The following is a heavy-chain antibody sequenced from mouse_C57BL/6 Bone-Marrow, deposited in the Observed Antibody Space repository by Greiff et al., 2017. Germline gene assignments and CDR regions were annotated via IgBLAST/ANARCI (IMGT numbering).Heavy chain of an antibody. J-gene: IGHJ3*01. CDR1: GFTFSDYG. V-gene: IGHV5-17*01. CDR2: ISSGSSTI. D-gene: IGHD1-1*01. CDR3: ARRNYGSSSAWFAY. Sequence: EVMLVESGGGLVKPGGSLKLSCAASGFTFSDYGMHWVRQAPEKGLEWVAYISSGSSTIYYADTVKGRFTISRDNAKKTLFLQMTSLRSEDTAMYYCARRNYGSSSAWFAYWGQGTLVTVSA.